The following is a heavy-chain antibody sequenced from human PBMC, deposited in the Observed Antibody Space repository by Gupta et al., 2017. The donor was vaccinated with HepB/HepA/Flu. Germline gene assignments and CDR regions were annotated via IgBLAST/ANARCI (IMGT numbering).Heavy chain of an antibody. CDR3: ANRASVAGIDY. V-gene: IGHV2-5*05. D-gene: IGHD6-19*01. CDR2: IKWDEEK. J-gene: IGHJ4*02. Sequence: QITLKESGPTLVTPTQTLTLTCTFPGVSLSTSGVAVGWLRQPPGKALEWVAIIKWDEEKLDGPSLKSRLTTTNDPAKKQVVVTMTKTDALDTATYYPANRASVAGIDYGGQGTLVTVSS. CDR1: GVSLSTSGVA.